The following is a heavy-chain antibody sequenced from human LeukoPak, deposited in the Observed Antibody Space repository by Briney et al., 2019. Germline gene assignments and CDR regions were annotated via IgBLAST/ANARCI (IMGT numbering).Heavy chain of an antibody. CDR2: IYHSGST. V-gene: IGHV4-30-2*01. CDR1: GGSISSGGHS. J-gene: IGHJ4*02. CDR3: ARAGRRGGFDY. Sequence: SETPSLTCAVSGGSISSGGHSWSWIRQPPGMGLEWIGYIYHSGSTYYNPSLKSRVTISVDRSKNQFSLKLSSVTAADTAVYYCARAGRRGGFDYWGQGTLVTVSS. D-gene: IGHD3-10*01.